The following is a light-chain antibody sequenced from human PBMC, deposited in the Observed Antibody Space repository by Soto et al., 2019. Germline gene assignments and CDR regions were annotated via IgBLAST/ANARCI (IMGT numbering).Light chain of an antibody. J-gene: IGLJ2*01. CDR2: DTN. CDR3: LLSYSAAVV. CDR1: AGAVTSGHY. Sequence: QAVVTQEPSLTVSPGGTVTLTCGSNAGAVTSGHYPSWFRQKPGQAPRTLIYDTNNKQSWTPARFSGSLLGGKAALTLSGAQPEDEADYYCLLSYSAAVVFGGGTKLTVL. V-gene: IGLV7-46*01.